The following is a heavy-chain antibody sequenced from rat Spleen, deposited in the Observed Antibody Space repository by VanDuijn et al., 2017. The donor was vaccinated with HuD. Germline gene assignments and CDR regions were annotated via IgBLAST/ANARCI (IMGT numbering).Heavy chain of an antibody. D-gene: IGHD1-11*01. Sequence: QVQLKESGPGLVQPSQTLSLTCTVSGFSLSNYGVIWVRQPPGKGLEWMGLIWGNENTNYNSALKSRLSISRETSKSQVFLKMNSLQTEDTAMYFCARSLYRDYSDYWGQGVMVTVSS. CDR2: IWGNENT. V-gene: IGHV2-13*01. J-gene: IGHJ2*01. CDR3: ARSLYRDYSDY. CDR1: GFSLSNYG.